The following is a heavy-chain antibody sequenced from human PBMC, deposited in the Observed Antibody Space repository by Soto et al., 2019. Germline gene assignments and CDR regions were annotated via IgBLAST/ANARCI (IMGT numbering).Heavy chain of an antibody. CDR1: GFTFSSYS. V-gene: IGHV3-48*01. D-gene: IGHD4-17*01. CDR2: ISSSSSTI. Sequence: EVQLVESGGGLVQPGGSLRLSCAASGFTFSSYSMNWVRQAPGKGLEWVSYISSSSSTIYYADSVKGRFTISRDNAKNSLYLQMNSLRAEDTAVYYFARVGTVLDYWGQGTLVTVSS. CDR3: ARVGTVLDY. J-gene: IGHJ4*02.